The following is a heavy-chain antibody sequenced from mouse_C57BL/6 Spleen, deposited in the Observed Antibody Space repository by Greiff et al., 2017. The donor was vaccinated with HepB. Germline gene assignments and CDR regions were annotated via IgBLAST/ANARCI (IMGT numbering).Heavy chain of an antibody. CDR1: GFSLTSYG. V-gene: IGHV2-6*01. Sequence: QVQLKESGPGLVAPSQSLSITCTVSGFSLTSYGVDWVRQSPGKGLEWLGVIWGVGSTNYNSALKSRLSISKDNSKSQVFLKMNSLQTDDTAMYYCASVSDSSGYVGWFAYWGQGTLVTVSA. CDR3: ASVSDSSGYVGWFAY. D-gene: IGHD3-2*02. J-gene: IGHJ3*01. CDR2: IWGVGST.